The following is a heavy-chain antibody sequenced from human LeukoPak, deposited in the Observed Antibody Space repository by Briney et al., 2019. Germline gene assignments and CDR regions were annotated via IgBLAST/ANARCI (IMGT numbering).Heavy chain of an antibody. J-gene: IGHJ5*02. CDR3: AKAIGPANAIHGWFDP. CDR1: GFTFDDYA. D-gene: IGHD2-8*01. CDR2: ISWNSGSI. V-gene: IGHV3-9*01. Sequence: PGRSLRLSCAASGFTFDDYAMHWVRQAPGKGLEWVSGISWNSGSIGYADSVKGRFTISRDNAKNSLYLQMNSLRAEDTALYYCAKAIGPANAIHGWFDPWGQGTLVTVSS.